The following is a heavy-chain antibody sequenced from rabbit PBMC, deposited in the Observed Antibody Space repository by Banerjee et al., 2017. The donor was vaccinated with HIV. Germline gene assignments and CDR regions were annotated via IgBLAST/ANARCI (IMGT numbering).Heavy chain of an antibody. CDR1: GFSFSNKYV. J-gene: IGHJ3*01. Sequence: QEQLEESGGDLVKPEGSLTLTCTASGFSFSNKYVMCWVRQAPGKGLEWIACINTSSGNTVYASWAKGRFTISKTSSTTVTLQMTSLTAADTATYFCVRDTYDDYGDYTRLDLWGPGTLVTVS. CDR2: INTSSGNT. V-gene: IGHV1S45*01. CDR3: VRDTYDDYGDYTRLDL. D-gene: IGHD2-1*01.